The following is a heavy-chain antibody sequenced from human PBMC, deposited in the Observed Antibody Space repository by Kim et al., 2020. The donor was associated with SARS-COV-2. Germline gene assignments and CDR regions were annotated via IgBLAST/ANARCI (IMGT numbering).Heavy chain of an antibody. CDR3: ARDQGRSYYYFDY. V-gene: IGHV3-21*01. CDR2: ISSSSSYI. D-gene: IGHD1-26*01. Sequence: GGSLRLSCAASGFTFSSYSMNWVRQAPGKGLEWVSSISSSSSYIYYADSVKGRFTISRDNAKNSLYLQMNSLRAEDTAVYYCARDQGRSYYYFDYWGQGTLVTVSS. CDR1: GFTFSSYS. J-gene: IGHJ4*02.